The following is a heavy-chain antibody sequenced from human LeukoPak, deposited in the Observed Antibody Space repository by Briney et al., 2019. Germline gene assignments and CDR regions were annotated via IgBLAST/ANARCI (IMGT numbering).Heavy chain of an antibody. CDR2: ISSSGSTI. CDR3: ARDSPGSGWYEFDY. D-gene: IGHD6-19*01. CDR1: GFTFSSYE. V-gene: IGHV3-48*03. Sequence: GGSLRLSCAASGFTFSSYEMNWVRQAPGKGPEWVSYISSSGSTIYYADSVKGRFTISRDNAKNSLYLQMNSLRAEDTAVYYCARDSPGSGWYEFDYWGQGTLVTVSS. J-gene: IGHJ4*02.